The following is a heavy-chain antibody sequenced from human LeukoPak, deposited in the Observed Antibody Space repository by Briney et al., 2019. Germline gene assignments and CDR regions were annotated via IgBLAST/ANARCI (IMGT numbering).Heavy chain of an antibody. D-gene: IGHD2-21*02. V-gene: IGHV3-64D*06. CDR2: ISSNGGST. J-gene: IGHJ1*01. CDR1: GFTFSSYA. CDR3: ASDSYSPEYFQH. Sequence: PGGSLRLSCSASGFTFSSYAMHWVRQAPGKGLEYVSSISSNGGSTYYADSVKGRFTISRDNSKNTLFLQMSSLRTEDTAVYYCASDSYSPEYFQHWGQGTLVTVSS.